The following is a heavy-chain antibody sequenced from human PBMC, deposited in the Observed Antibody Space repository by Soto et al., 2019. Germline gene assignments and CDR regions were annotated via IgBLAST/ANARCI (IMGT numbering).Heavy chain of an antibody. J-gene: IGHJ4*02. CDR3: ARDLHYDILTGYPY. V-gene: IGHV3-53*02. CDR1: GFMVSSNY. Sequence: EVQLVETGGGLIQPGGSLRLSCAASGFMVSSNYMSWVRQAPGKGLEWVSVIYSGGSTYYADSVKGRFTISRDNSKNTLYLQMNSLRAEDTAVYYCARDLHYDILTGYPYRGQGTLVTVSS. CDR2: IYSGGST. D-gene: IGHD3-9*01.